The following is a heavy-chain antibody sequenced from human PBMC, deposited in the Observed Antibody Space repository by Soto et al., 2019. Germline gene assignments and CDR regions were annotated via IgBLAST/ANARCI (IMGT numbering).Heavy chain of an antibody. V-gene: IGHV3-21*01. Sequence: EVQLVESGGGLVKPGGSLRLSCAASGFTFSSYSMNWVRQAPGKGREWVSSISSSSSYIYYADSVKGRFTISRDNAKNALYLQMNSLRAEDTAVYYCARVAAAGDYYYYYMDVWGKGTTVTVSS. D-gene: IGHD6-13*01. CDR2: ISSSSSYI. J-gene: IGHJ6*03. CDR3: ARVAAAGDYYYYYMDV. CDR1: GFTFSSYS.